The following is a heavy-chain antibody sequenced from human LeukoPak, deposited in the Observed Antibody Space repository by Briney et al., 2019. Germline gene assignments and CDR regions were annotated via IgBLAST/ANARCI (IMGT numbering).Heavy chain of an antibody. CDR3: ARRGNGLGIVDY. CDR1: GFTVSSNY. V-gene: IGHV3-53*01. CDR2: IYSGGST. J-gene: IGHJ4*02. D-gene: IGHD7-27*01. Sequence: GGSLRLSCAASGFTVSSNYMSWVRQAPGKGLEWVSVIYSGGSTYYADSVKGRFTISRDNSKNTLYLQMNSLRAEDTAVYYCARRGNGLGIVDYWAKGPLVNVSS.